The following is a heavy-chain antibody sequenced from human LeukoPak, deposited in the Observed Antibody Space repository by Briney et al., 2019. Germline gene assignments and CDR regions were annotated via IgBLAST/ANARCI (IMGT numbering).Heavy chain of an antibody. D-gene: IGHD6-13*01. V-gene: IGHV3-21*01. CDR1: RFTFSDYS. CDR3: ARGPKYISATGPYYFDY. J-gene: IGHJ4*02. Sequence: PGGSLRHSCAASRFTFSDYSMNWVRQAPGKGLQWVASISSGSVYIYYADSMKGRFTISRDNAKNSMYLQMYSLRAEDTAVYYCARGPKYISATGPYYFDYWGQGTLVTVSS. CDR2: ISSGSVYI.